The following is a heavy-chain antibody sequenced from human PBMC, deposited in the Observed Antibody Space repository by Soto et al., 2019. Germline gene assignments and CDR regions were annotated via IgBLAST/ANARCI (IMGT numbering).Heavy chain of an antibody. J-gene: IGHJ4*02. V-gene: IGHV1-69*01. CDR1: GGTFSSYA. CDR3: AGKGWAADRDDLNFDY. CDR2: IIPIFGTA. Sequence: QVQLVQSGAEVKKPGSSVKVSCKASGGTFSSYAISWVRQAPGQGLEWMGGIIPIFGTANYAQKFQGRVTITADESTSTAYMELSSLRSEDTAVYYCAGKGWAADRDDLNFDYWGQGTLVTVSS. D-gene: IGHD1-26*01.